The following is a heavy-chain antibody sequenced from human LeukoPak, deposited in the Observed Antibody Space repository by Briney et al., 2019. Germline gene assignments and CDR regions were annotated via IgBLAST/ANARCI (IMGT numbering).Heavy chain of an antibody. J-gene: IGHJ6*03. CDR1: GYTFTSYD. CDR3: ARTLGYCSSTSCYRPRNMDV. Sequence: GASVKVSCKASGYTFTSYDINWVRQATGQGLEWMGWMNPNSGNTGYAQKFQGRVTMTRNTSISTAYMELSSLRSEDTAVYYCARTLGYCSSTSCYRPRNMDVWGKETTVTVSS. CDR2: MNPNSGNT. D-gene: IGHD2-2*01. V-gene: IGHV1-8*01.